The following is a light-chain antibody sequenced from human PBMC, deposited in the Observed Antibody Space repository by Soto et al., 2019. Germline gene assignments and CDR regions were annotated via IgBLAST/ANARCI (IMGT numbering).Light chain of an antibody. CDR1: QSITRF. CDR3: QQRHTTPWT. V-gene: IGKV1-39*01. CDR2: VAS. J-gene: IGKJ1*01. Sequence: DIQMIQFPSSLSASVGDRVTITCRASQSITRFLNWYQQKPGTAPELLISVASSLQSGVPSRFSGSGFGTEFTLTISSLQPEDFATYYCQQRHTTPWTLGHGTKVEIK.